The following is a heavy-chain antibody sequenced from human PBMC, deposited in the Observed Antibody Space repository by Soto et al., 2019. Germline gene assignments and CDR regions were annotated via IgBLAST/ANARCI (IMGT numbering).Heavy chain of an antibody. V-gene: IGHV5-51*01. J-gene: IGHJ6*02. Sequence: KVSCRGAGYSFTNYWIGWMRKMHGKGLEWMGIIYPGDSDTRYSPSFQGQVTTSADKSISTAYLQWSSLKASDTAMYYCARHLVQLERRGMDYYYGMDVWGQGTTVTVSS. CDR3: ARHLVQLERRGMDYYYGMDV. CDR2: IYPGDSDT. CDR1: GYSFTNYW. D-gene: IGHD1-1*01.